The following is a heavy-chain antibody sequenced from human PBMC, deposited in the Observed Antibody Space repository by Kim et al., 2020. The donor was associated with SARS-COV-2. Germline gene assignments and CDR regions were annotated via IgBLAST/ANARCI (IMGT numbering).Heavy chain of an antibody. D-gene: IGHD3-9*01. V-gene: IGHV4-4*02. J-gene: IGHJ4*02. Sequence: SETLSLTCAVSGGSISSRDWWTWVRQAPGKGLEWIGETSPGGTTNYNPSLKSRVTISIDKSTNQFSLKLSSVIAADTAVYFCAREAWDDVTTDYDCWGQGILVSVSS. CDR2: TSPGGTT. CDR1: GGSISSRDW. CDR3: AREAWDDVTTDYDC.